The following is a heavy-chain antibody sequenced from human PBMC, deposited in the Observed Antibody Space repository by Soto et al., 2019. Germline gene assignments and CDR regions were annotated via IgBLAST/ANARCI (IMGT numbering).Heavy chain of an antibody. V-gene: IGHV3-23*01. J-gene: IGHJ5*02. CDR3: AKDSCTGWYVSWFDP. CDR1: GSTLRRHF. Sequence: VSMGLSCAACGSTLRRHFTSGVRQDPGKGLEWVSAISGSGGSTYYADSVKGRFTISRDNSKNTLYLQMNSLRAEDTAVYYCAKDSCTGWYVSWFDPCGQRTLVTVST. D-gene: IGHD6-19*01. CDR2: ISGSGGST.